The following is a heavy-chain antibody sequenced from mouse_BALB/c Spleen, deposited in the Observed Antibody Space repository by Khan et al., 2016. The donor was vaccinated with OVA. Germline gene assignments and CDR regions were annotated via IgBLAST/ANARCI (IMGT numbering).Heavy chain of an antibody. J-gene: IGHJ2*01. CDR2: IYPGTDNS. V-gene: IGHV1S132*01. CDR1: GYIFTSYW. D-gene: IGHD3-2*02. Sequence: QIHLVQSGAELVRPGASVKLSCKTSGYIFTSYWIHWVKQRSGQGLEWIARIYPGTDNSNFNEKFKDTATLTADKSSSTAYMQLSSLKSEDTDVYFCARDEALYHFDQWGQGTTLTVSS. CDR3: ARDEALYHFDQ.